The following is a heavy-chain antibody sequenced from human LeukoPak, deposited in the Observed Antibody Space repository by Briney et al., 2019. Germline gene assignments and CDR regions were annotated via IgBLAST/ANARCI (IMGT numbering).Heavy chain of an antibody. J-gene: IGHJ3*02. Sequence: GGSLRLSCAASGFTFNNNAMSWVRQAPGKGLEWVSAISGSGGSTYYADSVKGRFTISRDNSKNTLYLQMNSLRAEDTAVYYCAKVFKQWLALGAFDIWGQGTMVTVSS. CDR3: AKVFKQWLALGAFDI. CDR1: GFTFNNNA. V-gene: IGHV3-23*01. CDR2: ISGSGGST. D-gene: IGHD6-19*01.